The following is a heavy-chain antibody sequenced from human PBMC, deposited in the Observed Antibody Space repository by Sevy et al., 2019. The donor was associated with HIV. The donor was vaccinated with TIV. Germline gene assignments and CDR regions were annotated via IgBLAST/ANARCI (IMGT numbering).Heavy chain of an antibody. Sequence: SETLSLTCAVHDGSFSGYYWNWIRQLPGKGLEWIGEINESGITYYNPSLKSRVTISVDTSKKQFSLKLNSGTAVDSAVYFCARSPPVLVVPGAPSWFDPWGQGTLVTVSS. D-gene: IGHD2-2*01. V-gene: IGHV4-34*01. CDR1: DGSFSGYY. J-gene: IGHJ5*02. CDR3: ARSPPVLVVPGAPSWFDP. CDR2: INESGIT.